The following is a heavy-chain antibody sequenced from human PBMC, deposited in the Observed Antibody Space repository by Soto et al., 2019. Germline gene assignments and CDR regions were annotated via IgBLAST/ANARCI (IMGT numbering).Heavy chain of an antibody. CDR1: VMSGSTSGEG. J-gene: IGHJ4*02. CDR3: AHRRAAGRPNYFDY. Sequence: SGPTLVKPTQTLTLTCTLSVMSGSTSGEGVGWIRQPPGKALEWLASIYWNDDKHYSPSLESRLTITKDTSKNQVVLTMINMDPVDTATYYCAHRRAAGRPNYFDYWGRGTLVTVSS. CDR2: IYWNDDK. D-gene: IGHD6-6*01. V-gene: IGHV2-5*01.